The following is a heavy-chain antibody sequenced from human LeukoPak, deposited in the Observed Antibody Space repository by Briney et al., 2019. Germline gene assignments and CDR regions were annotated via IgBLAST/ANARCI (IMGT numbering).Heavy chain of an antibody. CDR1: GYTLTELS. D-gene: IGHD3-22*01. Sequence: ASVKVSCKVSGYTLTELSMHWVRQAPGKGLEWMGGFDPEDGETIYAQKFQGRVTMTEDTSTDTAYMELSSLRSEDTAVYYCATGTITMIVVRYAFDIWGQGTMVTASS. V-gene: IGHV1-24*01. CDR3: ATGTITMIVVRYAFDI. J-gene: IGHJ3*02. CDR2: FDPEDGET.